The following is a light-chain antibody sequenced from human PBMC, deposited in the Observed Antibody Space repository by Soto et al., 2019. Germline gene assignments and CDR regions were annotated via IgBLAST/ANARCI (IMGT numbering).Light chain of an antibody. CDR2: SNN. CDR3: AAWDGSLNGVA. J-gene: IGLJ2*01. V-gene: IGLV1-44*01. CDR1: SSNIGSNT. Sequence: QAVVTQPPSASGTPGQRVTISCSGSSSNIGSNTVNWYQQLPGTAPKLLIYSNNQRPSGVPDRVSGSKSGTSASLAISGLQSEDEADYYCAAWDGSLNGVAFGGGTQLTVL.